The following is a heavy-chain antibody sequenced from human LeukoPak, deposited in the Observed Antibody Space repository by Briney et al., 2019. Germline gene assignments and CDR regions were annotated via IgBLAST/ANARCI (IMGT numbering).Heavy chain of an antibody. CDR3: ARDYQPLLYYMDV. J-gene: IGHJ6*03. D-gene: IGHD2-2*01. CDR2: INSGSSSI. CDR1: GFTFGSYS. V-gene: IGHV3-48*04. Sequence: GGSLRLSCAASGFTFGSYSMNWVRQAPGKGLEWLSYINSGSSSIYYADSVKGRFTISRDNAKNSLYLQMNSLRAEDTAVYYCARDYQPLLYYMDVWGKGTTVTVSS.